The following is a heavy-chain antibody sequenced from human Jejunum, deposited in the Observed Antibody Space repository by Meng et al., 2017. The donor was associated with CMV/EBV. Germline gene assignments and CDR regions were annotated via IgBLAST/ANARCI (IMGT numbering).Heavy chain of an antibody. J-gene: IGHJ4*02. V-gene: IGHV3-33*01. CDR1: GFPLNSYG. Sequence: GFPLNSYGRHWVRQFPGKGLEWVAVLWYDGSRKYFADSVQGRFSISRDDSKNTVYLQMNSLRAEDTAVYYCARDNDGSSHYSQFDYWGQGTLVTVSS. D-gene: IGHD3-22*01. CDR2: LWYDGSRK. CDR3: ARDNDGSSHYSQFDY.